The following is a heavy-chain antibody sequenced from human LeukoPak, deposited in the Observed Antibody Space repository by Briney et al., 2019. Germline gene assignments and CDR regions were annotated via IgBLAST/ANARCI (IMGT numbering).Heavy chain of an antibody. CDR2: INPNSGGT. CDR3: ARVQGGYSYGPNDY. J-gene: IGHJ4*02. V-gene: IGHV1-2*02. D-gene: IGHD5-18*01. Sequence: ASVKVSCRASGYTFTGYYMHWVRQAPGQGLEWMGWINPNSGGTNYAQKFQGRVTITRDTSISTAYMELSRLRSDDTAVYYCARVQGGYSYGPNDYWGQGTLVTVSP. CDR1: GYTFTGYY.